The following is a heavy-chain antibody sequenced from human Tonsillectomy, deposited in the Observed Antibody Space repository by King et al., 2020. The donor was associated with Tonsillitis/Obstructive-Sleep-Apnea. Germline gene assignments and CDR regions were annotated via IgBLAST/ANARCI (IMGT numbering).Heavy chain of an antibody. J-gene: IGHJ6*03. Sequence: VQLQESGPGLVKPSGTLSLTCAVSGGSISSSNWWSWVRQPPGKGLEWIGEIYHSGSTNYNPSLKSRVTISVDKSKKQFSLKLSSVTAADTAVYYCARRAPAAIYYYYYYMDVWGKGTTVTVSS. D-gene: IGHD2-2*01. CDR2: IYHSGST. V-gene: IGHV4-4*02. CDR1: GGSISSSNW. CDR3: ARRAPAAIYYYYYYMDV.